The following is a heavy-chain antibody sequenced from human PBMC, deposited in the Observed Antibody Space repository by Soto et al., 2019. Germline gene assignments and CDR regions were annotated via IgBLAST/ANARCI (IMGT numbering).Heavy chain of an antibody. Sequence: PSETLSLTCTVSGGSISSYYWSWIRQPPGKGLEWIGYIYYSGSTNYNPSLKSRVTISVDTSKNQFSLKLSSVTAADTAVYYCARVSGWGSGWYGYYYYYGMDVWGQGTTVTVSS. CDR3: ARVSGWGSGWYGYYYYYGMDV. D-gene: IGHD6-19*01. V-gene: IGHV4-59*01. CDR2: IYYSGST. CDR1: GGSISSYY. J-gene: IGHJ6*02.